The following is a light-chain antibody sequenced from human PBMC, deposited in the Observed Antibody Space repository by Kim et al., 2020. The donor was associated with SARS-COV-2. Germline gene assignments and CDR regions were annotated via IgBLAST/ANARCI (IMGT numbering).Light chain of an antibody. CDR2: LYSDGRH. Sequence: ASVKTTCILSTGHSNCAIAWLQQQPGKGPRYLMRLYSDGRHTKGDGIPDCFSGSTSGSEYSLTISSLQSEDEADYYCQTWGSGIGVFGGGTQLTVL. CDR1: TGHSNCA. J-gene: IGLJ2*01. CDR3: QTWGSGIGV. V-gene: IGLV4-69*01.